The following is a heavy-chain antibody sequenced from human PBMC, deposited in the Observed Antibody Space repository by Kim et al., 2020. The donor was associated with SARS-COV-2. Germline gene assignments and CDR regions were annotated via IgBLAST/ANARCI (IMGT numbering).Heavy chain of an antibody. Sequence: SGPTLVNPTQTLTLTCTFSGFSLSTRGMCVSWIRQPPGKALEWLARIDWDDDKYYNTSLKTRLTISKDTSKNQVVLTMTNMDPVDTATYYCAHIRGSGTTRSQSYHYYRDIWGKGTTVTVSS. V-gene: IGHV2-70*12. CDR1: GFSLSTRGMC. CDR2: IDWDDDK. J-gene: IGHJ6*03. CDR3: AHIRGSGTTRSQSYHYYRDI. D-gene: IGHD1-7*01.